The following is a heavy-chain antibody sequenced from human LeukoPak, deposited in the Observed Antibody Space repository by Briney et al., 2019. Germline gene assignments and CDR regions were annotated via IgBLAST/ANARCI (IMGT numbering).Heavy chain of an antibody. CDR2: TNAGNGNT. Sequence: ASVKVSCKASGYTFTSYAMHWVRQAPGQRLEWMGWTNAGNGNTKYSQKFQGRVTITRDTSASTAYMELSSLRSEDTAVYYCARENAPQYGMDVWGQGTTVTVSS. CDR3: ARENAPQYGMDV. CDR1: GYTFTSYA. J-gene: IGHJ6*02. V-gene: IGHV1-3*01.